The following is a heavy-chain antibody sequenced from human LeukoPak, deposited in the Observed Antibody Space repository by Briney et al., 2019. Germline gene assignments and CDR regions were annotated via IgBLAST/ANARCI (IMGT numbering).Heavy chain of an antibody. D-gene: IGHD5-18*01. CDR2: IYPGNSDT. CDR1: GYNFATYW. V-gene: IGHV5-51*01. CDR3: ARQPGGQETAMVN. J-gene: IGHJ4*02. Sequence: GESLKISCKGSGYNFATYWIGWVRQMPGKGLEWMGIIYPGNSDTRYSPSFQGQVTISADKSISTAYLQWSSLKASDTAMYYCARQPGGQETAMVNWGQGTLVTVSS.